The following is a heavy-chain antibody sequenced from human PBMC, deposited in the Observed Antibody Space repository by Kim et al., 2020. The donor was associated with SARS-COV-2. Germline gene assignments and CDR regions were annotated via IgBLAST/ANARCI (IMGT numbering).Heavy chain of an antibody. CDR2: MYFSGST. CDR3: ARDWASGYFDY. D-gene: IGHD3-16*01. V-gene: IGHV4-4*07. CDR1: GGSISGHY. J-gene: IGHJ4*02. Sequence: SETLSLTCTVSGGSISGHYWSWIRQPAGKGLEWIGRMYFSGSTNYNPSLKSRVTLSLDTSKNQLSLTLSSVTAADTAVYYCARDWASGYFDYWGQGTLVTVSS.